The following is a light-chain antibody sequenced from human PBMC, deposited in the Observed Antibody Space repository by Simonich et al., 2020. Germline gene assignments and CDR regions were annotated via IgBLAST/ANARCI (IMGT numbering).Light chain of an antibody. CDR2: EAS. Sequence: DIVMTQTPLSLSVTPGQPASISFKSSQRLLHSDGKTYLYWYLQTPGQSPQLLIYEASSRFSGVPDRFSGSGSGTDFTLKISRVEAEDVGVYYCMQGIHLPLTFGGGTKVEIK. CDR3: MQGIHLPLT. CDR1: QRLLHSDGKTY. J-gene: IGKJ4*01. V-gene: IGKV2-29*02.